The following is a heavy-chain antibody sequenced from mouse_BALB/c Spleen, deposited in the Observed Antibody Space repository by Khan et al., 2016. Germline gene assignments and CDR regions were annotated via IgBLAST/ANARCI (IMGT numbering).Heavy chain of an antibody. CDR3: ARQLDSSSSDYAMDY. J-gene: IGHJ4*01. Sequence: EVELVESGGDLVKPGGSLNLSCAASGFTFSNYAMSWVRQTPDKRLEWVATISSGGSYTYYPDSVKGRFTISRDNAKNTLYLQMSSLKSEDTAIYYCARQLDSSSSDYAMDYWGQGTSVTVSS. CDR1: GFTFSNYA. D-gene: IGHD1-1*01. CDR2: ISSGGSYT. V-gene: IGHV5-6*01.